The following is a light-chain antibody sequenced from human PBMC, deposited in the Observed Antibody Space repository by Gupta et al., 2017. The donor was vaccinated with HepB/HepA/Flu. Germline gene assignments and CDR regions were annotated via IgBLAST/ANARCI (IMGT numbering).Light chain of an antibody. CDR1: QTLVHSDGNTY. V-gene: IGKV2-30*02. CDR3: MQVTHWPPIT. J-gene: IGKJ5*01. Sequence: DIVMTKSPLSLPVTLGQPASISCRSSQTLVHSDGNTYLHWFQQRPGQSPRRLIYEVSKRDSGVPDRFSGSGSGTDFTLKISRVEAEDVAFYYCMQVTHWPPITFGQGTRLEIK. CDR2: EVS.